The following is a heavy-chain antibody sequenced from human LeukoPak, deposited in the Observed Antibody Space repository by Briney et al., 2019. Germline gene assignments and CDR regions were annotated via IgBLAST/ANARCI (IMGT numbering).Heavy chain of an antibody. CDR2: MNPNSGNT. D-gene: IGHD3-3*01. CDR3: ARVPGGFWSGYRNYFDY. CDR1: GYTFTSYD. Sequence: ASVKVSCKASGYTFTSYDINWVRQATGQGLEWMGWMNPNSGNTGYAQKFQGRVTMTRNTSISTAYMELSSLRSEDTAVYYCARVPGGFWSGYRNYFDYWGQGTLVTVSS. V-gene: IGHV1-8*01. J-gene: IGHJ4*02.